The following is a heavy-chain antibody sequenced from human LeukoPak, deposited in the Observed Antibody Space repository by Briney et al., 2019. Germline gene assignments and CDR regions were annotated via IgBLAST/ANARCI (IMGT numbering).Heavy chain of an antibody. CDR3: AKDRDNWNYGAFDY. V-gene: IGHV3-7*03. Sequence: GSLRLSCAAPGFTFSSYRMSWVRQAPGKGLEWVANIKQDGSEKYYVDSVKGRFTISRDNAKNTLYLQMNSLRAEDTAVYYCAKDRDNWNYGAFDYWGQGTLVTVSS. D-gene: IGHD1-7*01. CDR2: IKQDGSEK. J-gene: IGHJ4*02. CDR1: GFTFSSYR.